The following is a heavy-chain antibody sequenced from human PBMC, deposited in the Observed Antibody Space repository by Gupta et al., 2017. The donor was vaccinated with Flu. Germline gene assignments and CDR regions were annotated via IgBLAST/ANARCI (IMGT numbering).Heavy chain of an antibody. J-gene: IGHJ3*01. V-gene: IGHV3-74*01. Sequence: PGKGLVWVSRSNTDGIRTSSADSVKGRFTISRDNAKNTLYLQMNSLRVEDTAVYFCARDYCGGDCLPIDAFDVWGQGTMVTVSP. D-gene: IGHD2-21*02. CDR3: ARDYCGGDCLPIDAFDV. CDR2: SNTDGIRT.